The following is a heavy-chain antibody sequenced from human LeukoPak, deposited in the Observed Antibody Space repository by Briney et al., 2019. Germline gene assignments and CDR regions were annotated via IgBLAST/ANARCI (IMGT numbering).Heavy chain of an antibody. V-gene: IGHV4-59*01. J-gene: IGHJ5*02. CDR2: IYYSGST. D-gene: IGHD3-10*01. CDR3: ARDRRGVFDP. Sequence: SETLSLTCTVSGGSISSYYWSWIRQPPGKGLEWIGYIYYSGSTNYIPSLKSRVTISVDTSKNQFSLKLSSVTAADTAVYYCARDRRGVFDPWGQGTLVTVSS. CDR1: GGSISSYY.